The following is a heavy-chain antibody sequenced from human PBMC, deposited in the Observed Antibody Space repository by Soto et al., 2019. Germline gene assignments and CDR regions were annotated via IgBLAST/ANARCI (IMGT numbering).Heavy chain of an antibody. J-gene: IGHJ4*02. CDR1: GGSVRSSTYY. Sequence: SETLSLTCTVSGGSVRSSTYYWSWIRQHPGKGLEWIGYIYYSGSTYYNPSLKSRVTISVDTSKNQFSLKLSSVTAADTAVYYCARKLAYCGGDCYYWTGDIGNFGYWGQGTLVTVSS. V-gene: IGHV4-31*02. D-gene: IGHD2-21*02. CDR3: ARKLAYCGGDCYYWTGDIGNFGY. CDR2: IYYSGST.